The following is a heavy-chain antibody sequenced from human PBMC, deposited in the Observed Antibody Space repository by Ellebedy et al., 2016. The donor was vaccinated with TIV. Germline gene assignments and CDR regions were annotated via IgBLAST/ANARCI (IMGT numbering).Heavy chain of an antibody. D-gene: IGHD3-10*01. CDR1: GGSFNRYY. Sequence: GSLRLXXAVYGGSFNRYYWSWIRQPPGKGLEWIGEINHSGSPNYNPSLKSRVTISVDRSKNQFSLNLSSVTAADTAVYYCARYGAGSYGGWFDSWGQGFLVSVSS. CDR2: INHSGSP. CDR3: ARYGAGSYGGWFDS. V-gene: IGHV4-34*01. J-gene: IGHJ5*01.